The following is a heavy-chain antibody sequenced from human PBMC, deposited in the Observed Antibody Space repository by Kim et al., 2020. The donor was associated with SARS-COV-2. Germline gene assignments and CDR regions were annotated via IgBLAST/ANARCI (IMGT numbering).Heavy chain of an antibody. CDR2: IWYDGSNK. V-gene: IGHV3-33*01. CDR3: ARARGNYYYYMDV. CDR1: GFTFSSYG. Sequence: GGSLRLSCAASGFTFSSYGMHWVRQAPGKGLEWVAVIWYDGSNKYYADSVKGRFTISRDNSKNTLYLQMNSLRAEDTAVYYCARARGNYYYYMDVWGKRDHGHRLL. D-gene: IGHD3-10*01. J-gene: IGHJ6*03.